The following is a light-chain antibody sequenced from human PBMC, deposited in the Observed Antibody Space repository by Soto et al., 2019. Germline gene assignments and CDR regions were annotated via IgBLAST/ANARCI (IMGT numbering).Light chain of an antibody. CDR3: CSYAGSSTFV. CDR2: EVS. J-gene: IGLJ1*01. CDR1: SGVVGSYNL. V-gene: IGLV2-23*02. Sequence: QSALTQPASVSGSPGQSITISCTGTSGVVGSYNLVSWYQQHPGKAPKLMIYEVSKRPSGVSNRFSGSKSGNTASLTISGLQAEDEADYYCCSYAGSSTFVFGTGTKVTVL.